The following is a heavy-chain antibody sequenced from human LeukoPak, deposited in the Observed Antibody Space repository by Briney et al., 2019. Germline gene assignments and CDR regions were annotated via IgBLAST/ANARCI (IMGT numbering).Heavy chain of an antibody. V-gene: IGHV4-34*01. CDR1: GGSFSGCY. CDR3: ARGPVLRFLEWSSYYYGMDV. D-gene: IGHD3-3*01. Sequence: SETLSLTCAVYGGSFSGCYWSWIRQPPGKGLEWIGEINHSGSTNYNPSLKSRVTISVDTSKNQFSLKLSSVTAADTAVYYCARGPVLRFLEWSSYYYGMDVWGQGTTVTVSS. J-gene: IGHJ6*02. CDR2: INHSGST.